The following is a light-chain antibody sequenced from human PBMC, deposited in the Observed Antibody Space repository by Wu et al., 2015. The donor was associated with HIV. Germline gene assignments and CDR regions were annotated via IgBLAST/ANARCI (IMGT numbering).Light chain of an antibody. CDR2: DTS. V-gene: IGKV3-11*01. CDR1: HSISRY. Sequence: EIVLTQSPDTLSLSPGERATLSCRASHSISRYLAWYQQKPGQTPRLLIYDTSSRATGIPARFSGSGSGTDFTLTINSLEPEDFAVYYCQYRTTFGQGTRLESK. CDR3: QYRTT. J-gene: IGKJ5*01.